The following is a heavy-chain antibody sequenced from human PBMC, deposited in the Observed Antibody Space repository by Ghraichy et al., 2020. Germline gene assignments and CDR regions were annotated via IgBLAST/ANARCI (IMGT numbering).Heavy chain of an antibody. Sequence: GESLNTSCAASGFTFSSYSMNWVRQAPGKGLEWVSSISSSSSYIYYADSVKGRFTISRDNAKNSLYLQMNSLRAEDTAVYYCATITTVTTKAEHGMDVWGQGTTVTVSS. V-gene: IGHV3-21*01. D-gene: IGHD4-17*01. CDR2: ISSSSSYI. J-gene: IGHJ6*02. CDR1: GFTFSSYS. CDR3: ATITTVTTKAEHGMDV.